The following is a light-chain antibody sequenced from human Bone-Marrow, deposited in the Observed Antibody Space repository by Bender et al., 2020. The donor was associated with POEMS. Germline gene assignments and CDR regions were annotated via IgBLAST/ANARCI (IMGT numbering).Light chain of an antibody. V-gene: IGLV3-21*04. CDR3: QVWDSSRDHVV. CDR1: NIGGQS. CDR2: YSG. J-gene: IGLJ2*01. Sequence: SYELAQPHSVSLAPGKTAEITCGGNNIGGQSVHWYQQKPGQAPVLLIYYSGDRPSGIPERFSGSNSGNTATPTISRVEAEDEADYYCQVWDSSRDHVVFGGGTKLTVL.